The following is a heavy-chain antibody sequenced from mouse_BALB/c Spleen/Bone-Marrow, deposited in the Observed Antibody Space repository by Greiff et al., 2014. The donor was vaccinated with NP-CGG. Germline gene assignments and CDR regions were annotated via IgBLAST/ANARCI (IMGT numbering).Heavy chain of an antibody. J-gene: IGHJ2*01. CDR2: INPYNGGT. CDR3: AREATTGYYFDY. CDR1: GYSFTGYT. Sequence: VQLQQSGPELVKPGASMKISCKASGYSFTGYTMNWVKQSHGKNLEWIGLINPYNGGTNYNQKFKDKATLTVDKSSSTAYMEPLSLTSEDSAVYYCAREATTGYYFDYWGQGTTLTVSS. V-gene: IGHV1-18*01. D-gene: IGHD1-1*01.